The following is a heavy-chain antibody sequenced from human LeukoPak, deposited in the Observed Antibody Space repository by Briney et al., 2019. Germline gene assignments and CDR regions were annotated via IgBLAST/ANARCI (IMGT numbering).Heavy chain of an antibody. D-gene: IGHD3-9*01. CDR2: IYYSGST. Sequence: SETLSLTCTVSGGSVSSGSYYWSWIRQPPGQGLEWIGYIYYSGSTNYNPSLKSRVTISVDTSKNQFSLKLSSVTAADTAVYYCARDIHDILTGSIYGMDVWGKGTTVTVSS. CDR3: ARDIHDILTGSIYGMDV. CDR1: GGSVSSGSYY. J-gene: IGHJ6*04. V-gene: IGHV4-61*01.